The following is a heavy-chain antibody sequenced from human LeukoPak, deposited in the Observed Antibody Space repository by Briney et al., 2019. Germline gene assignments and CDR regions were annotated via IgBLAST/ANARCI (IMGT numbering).Heavy chain of an antibody. CDR2: ISAYNGNT. CDR3: ARTPRLMVRGVITSLFDYYYYMDV. J-gene: IGHJ6*03. V-gene: IGHV1-18*01. D-gene: IGHD3-10*01. CDR1: GYTFTSYG. Sequence: ASVKVSCKASGYTFTSYGISWVRQAPGQGLEWMGWISAYNGNTNYAQKLQGRVTMTTDTSTSTAYMELRSLRSDDTAVYYCARTPRLMVRGVITSLFDYYYYMDVWGKGTTVTVSS.